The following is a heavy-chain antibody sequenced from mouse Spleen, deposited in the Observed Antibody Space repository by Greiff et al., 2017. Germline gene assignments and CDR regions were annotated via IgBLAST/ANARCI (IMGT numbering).Heavy chain of an antibody. V-gene: IGHV1-67*01. D-gene: IGHD2-2*01. CDR3: ARSVYYGYDGYAMDY. Sequence: VQLQQSGPELVRPGVSVKISCKGSSYTFTDYAMHWVKQSHAKSLEWIGVISTYYGNTNYNQKFKGKATMTVDKSSSTAYMELARLTSEDSAVYYCARSVYYGYDGYAMDYWGQGTSVTVSS. CDR2: ISTYYGNT. J-gene: IGHJ4*01. CDR1: SYTFTDYA.